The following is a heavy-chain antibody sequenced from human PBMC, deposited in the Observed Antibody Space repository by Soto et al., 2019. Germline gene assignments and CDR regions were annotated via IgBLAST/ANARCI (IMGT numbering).Heavy chain of an antibody. V-gene: IGHV4-39*01. J-gene: IGHJ4*02. CDR3: APFDWLTHY. CDR2: IYYSGST. CDR1: GGSISSSSYY. Sequence: QLQLQESGPGLVKPSETLSLTCTVSGGSISSSSYYWGWIRQPPGKGLECIGSIYYSGSTYYNPSLKGRVTISVDTSKKQFSMKLSFVTAAVTAVYYCAPFDWLTHYWGQGTLVTVSS. D-gene: IGHD3-9*01.